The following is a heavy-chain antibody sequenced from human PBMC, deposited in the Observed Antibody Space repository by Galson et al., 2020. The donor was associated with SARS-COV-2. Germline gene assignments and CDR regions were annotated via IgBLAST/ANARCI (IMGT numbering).Heavy chain of an antibody. Sequence: SQTLSLTCIVSGGSINNYYWSWIRQSAGKGLQWIGRIYTSGNTNYNPSLESRVTMSVDTSKNQFSLELTSVTAEDTAVYYCARENGASYRPFDCWGQGTRVTVSS. J-gene: IGHJ4*02. CDR3: ARENGASYRPFDC. CDR2: IYTSGNT. V-gene: IGHV4-4*07. CDR1: GGSINNYY. D-gene: IGHD2-8*01.